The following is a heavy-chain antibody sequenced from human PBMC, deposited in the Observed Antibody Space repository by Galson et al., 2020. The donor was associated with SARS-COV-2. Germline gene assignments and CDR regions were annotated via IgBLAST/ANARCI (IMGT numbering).Heavy chain of an antibody. CDR3: ARDKFGELLSGYYYYYGMDV. CDR1: GGSISSGDYY. Sequence: SQTLSLTCTVSGGSISSGDYYWSWIRQPPGKGLEWIGYIYYSGSTYYNPSLKSRVTISVDTSKNQFSLKLSSVTAADTAVYYCARDKFGELLSGYYYYYGMDVWGQGTTVTVSS. V-gene: IGHV4-30-4*01. J-gene: IGHJ6*02. CDR2: IYYSGST. D-gene: IGHD3-10*01.